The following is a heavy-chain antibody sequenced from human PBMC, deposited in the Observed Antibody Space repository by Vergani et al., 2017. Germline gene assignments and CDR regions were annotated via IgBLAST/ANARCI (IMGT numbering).Heavy chain of an antibody. Sequence: VQLVESGGGLVQPGGSLRLSCSASGFTFSSYAMHWVRQAPGKGLEYVSAISSNGGSTYYADSVKGRFTISRDNSKNTLYLQMNSLRAEDTAVYYCAKDPLGIAAAGYYFDYWGQGTLVTVSS. V-gene: IGHV3-64*04. CDR2: ISSNGGST. J-gene: IGHJ4*02. D-gene: IGHD6-13*01. CDR1: GFTFSSYA. CDR3: AKDPLGIAAAGYYFDY.